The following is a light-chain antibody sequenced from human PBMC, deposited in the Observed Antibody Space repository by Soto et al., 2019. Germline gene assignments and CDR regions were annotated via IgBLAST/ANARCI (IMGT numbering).Light chain of an antibody. V-gene: IGKV3-15*01. CDR2: GAS. CDR1: HDVSTN. Sequence: EILLRQSPATLSVSPGERVTLSCTASHDVSTNLAWYQQKHGQSPRLVIYGASNRATGVPARFSGSGSGTDFTLIINSLQPEDFAVYYCQQYTNRPPMYTFGQGTKLEIK. CDR3: QQYTNRPPMYT. J-gene: IGKJ2*01.